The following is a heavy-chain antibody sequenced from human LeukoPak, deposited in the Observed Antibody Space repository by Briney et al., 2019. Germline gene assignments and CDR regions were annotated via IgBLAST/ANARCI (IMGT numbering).Heavy chain of an antibody. CDR2: ISGSGGST. Sequence: GGSLRLSCAASGFTFSDYYMNWIRQTPERGLEWVSYISGSGGSTYYADSVKGRFTISRDNSKNTLYLQMNSLRAEDTAVYYCARDPNYYGSGSYSAPSYYYYMDVWGKGTTVTISS. D-gene: IGHD3-10*01. CDR3: ARDPNYYGSGSYSAPSYYYYMDV. CDR1: GFTFSDYY. V-gene: IGHV3-11*04. J-gene: IGHJ6*03.